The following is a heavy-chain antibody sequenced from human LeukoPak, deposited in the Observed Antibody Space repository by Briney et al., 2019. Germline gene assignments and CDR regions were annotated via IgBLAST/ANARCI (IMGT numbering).Heavy chain of an antibody. CDR1: GFTFSGYS. J-gene: IGHJ4*02. CDR3: ARDPGVRWLVGFDY. D-gene: IGHD6-19*01. Sequence: GGSLRLSCAASGFTFSGYSMNWVRQAPGKGLVWLSYISGSGSIIYYAGSVKGRFTISRDNSKNTLYLQMDSLRAEDTAVYYCARDPGVRWLVGFDYWGQGTLVTVSS. CDR2: ISGSGSII. V-gene: IGHV3-48*01.